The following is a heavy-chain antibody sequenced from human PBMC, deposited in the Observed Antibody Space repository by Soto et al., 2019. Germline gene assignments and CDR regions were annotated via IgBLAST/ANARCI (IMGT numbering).Heavy chain of an antibody. CDR3: ARSFLEWLSQNPGAFDI. CDR2: IYSGGST. Sequence: EVQLVESGGGLVQPGGSLRLSCAASGFTVSSNYMSWVRQAPGKGLEWVSVIYSGGSTYYADSVKGRFTISRDNSKNTMYLQMNSLRAEDTAVYYCARSFLEWLSQNPGAFDIWGQGTMVTVSS. CDR1: GFTVSSNY. J-gene: IGHJ3*02. V-gene: IGHV3-66*01. D-gene: IGHD3-3*02.